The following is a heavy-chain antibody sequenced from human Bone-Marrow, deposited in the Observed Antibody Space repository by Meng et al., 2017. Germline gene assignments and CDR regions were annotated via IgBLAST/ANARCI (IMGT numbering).Heavy chain of an antibody. Sequence: VQLQQGGAGLCKPSGTLSLTCVVSGGSFSDYSWSWIRQPPGKGLEWIGEINHSGSTNYNPSLESRATISVDTSQNNLSLKLSSVTAADSAVYYCARGPTTMAHDFDYWGQGTLVTVSS. CDR2: INHSGST. CDR1: GGSFSDYS. CDR3: ARGPTTMAHDFDY. J-gene: IGHJ4*02. V-gene: IGHV4-34*01. D-gene: IGHD4-11*01.